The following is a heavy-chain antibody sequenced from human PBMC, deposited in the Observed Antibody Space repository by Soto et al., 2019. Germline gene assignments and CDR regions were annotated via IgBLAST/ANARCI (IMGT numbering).Heavy chain of an antibody. V-gene: IGHV4-39*07. CDR2: VYFRGST. CDR3: AARHFWSGPWTHTRLDY. D-gene: IGHD3-3*02. CDR1: GVSVSSTSHY. J-gene: IGHJ4*02. Sequence: SETLSLTCTVSGVSVSSTSHYWGWVRQPPGKGLEWIGNVYFRGSTYYNSSLKSRLTIFVDTSKNQISLKLTSVTAADTAVYYCAARHFWSGPWTHTRLDYWGQGTLVTVSS.